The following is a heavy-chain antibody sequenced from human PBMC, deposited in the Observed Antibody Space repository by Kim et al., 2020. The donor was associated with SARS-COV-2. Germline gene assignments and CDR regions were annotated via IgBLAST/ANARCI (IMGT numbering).Heavy chain of an antibody. CDR3: ATGGVVKYYYYMDV. D-gene: IGHD3-3*01. Sequence: AQKFQGRVTMTEDTSTDTAYMELSSLRSEDTAVYYCATGGVVKYYYYMDVWGKGTTVTVSS. V-gene: IGHV1-24*01. J-gene: IGHJ6*03.